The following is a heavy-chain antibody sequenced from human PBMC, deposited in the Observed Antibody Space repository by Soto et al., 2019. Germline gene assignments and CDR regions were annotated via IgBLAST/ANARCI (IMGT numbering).Heavy chain of an antibody. CDR2: INHSGST. CDR3: ARGPRVVRVVQTAHRTVSDI. D-gene: IGHD3-10*01. V-gene: IGHV4-34*01. J-gene: IGHJ3*02. Sequence: SGTLSLTCAVYGGSFSDCYWNCIRQPPGKGLEWIGEINHSGSTNYNPSLKSRVTISVDTSKNQFSLKLSSVTAAETAVYYCARGPRVVRVVQTAHRTVSDILGQGTLGT. CDR1: GGSFSDCY.